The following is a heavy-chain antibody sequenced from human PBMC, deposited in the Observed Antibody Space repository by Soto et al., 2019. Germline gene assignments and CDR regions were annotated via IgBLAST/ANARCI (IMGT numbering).Heavy chain of an antibody. CDR1: GLTFSSYS. Sequence: GGSLRLSCAASGLTFSSYSMNWVRQAPGKGLEWVSSISSSSSYIYYADSVKGRFTISRDNAKNSLYLQMNSLRAEDTAVYYCAKDSGEWELLLSLDYWGQGTLVTVSS. CDR3: AKDSGEWELLLSLDY. J-gene: IGHJ4*02. V-gene: IGHV3-21*01. CDR2: ISSSSSYI. D-gene: IGHD1-26*01.